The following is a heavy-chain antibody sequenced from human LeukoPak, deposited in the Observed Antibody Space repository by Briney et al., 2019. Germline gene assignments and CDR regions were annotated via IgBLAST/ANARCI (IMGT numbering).Heavy chain of an antibody. V-gene: IGHV4-39*01. J-gene: IGHJ5*02. Sequence: SETLSLTCTVSGGSISSTDYYWGWIRQPPGKGLEWIGSIYYSGSTYYNPSLKSRVTISVDTSKNQFSLKLSSVTAADTAVYYCARHIGYCSGGSCYPGQPRTNWFDPWGQGTLVTVSS. CDR1: GGSISSTDYY. D-gene: IGHD2-15*01. CDR2: IYYSGST. CDR3: ARHIGYCSGGSCYPGQPRTNWFDP.